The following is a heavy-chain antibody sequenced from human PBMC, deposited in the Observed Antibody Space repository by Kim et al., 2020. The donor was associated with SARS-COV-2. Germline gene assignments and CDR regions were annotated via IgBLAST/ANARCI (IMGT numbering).Heavy chain of an antibody. D-gene: IGHD5-12*01. CDR3: AATLRDGYTVDY. Sequence: SETLSLTCTVSGGSISSSSYYWGWIRQPPGKGLEWIGSIYYSGSTYYNPSLKSRVTISVDTSKNQFSLKLSSVTAADTAVYYCAATLRDGYTVDYWGQGT. CDR2: IYYSGST. J-gene: IGHJ4*02. V-gene: IGHV4-39*07. CDR1: GGSISSSSYY.